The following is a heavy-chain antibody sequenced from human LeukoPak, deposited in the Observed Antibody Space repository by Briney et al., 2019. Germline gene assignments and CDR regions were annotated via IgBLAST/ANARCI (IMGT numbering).Heavy chain of an antibody. CDR2: ISSSSSTI. CDR1: GFTFSSYS. J-gene: IGHJ6*03. Sequence: LTGGSLRLSCAASGFTFSSYSMNWVRQAPGKGLEWVSYISSSSSTIYYADSVRGRFTISRDNAKNSLYLQMNSLRAEDTAVYYCARDGGFWSGPTYYYYYYMDVWGKGTTVTVSS. CDR3: ARDGGFWSGPTYYYYYYMDV. V-gene: IGHV3-48*04. D-gene: IGHD3-3*01.